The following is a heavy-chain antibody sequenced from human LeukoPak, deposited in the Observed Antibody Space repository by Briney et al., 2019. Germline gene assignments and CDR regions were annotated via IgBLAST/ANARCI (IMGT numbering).Heavy chain of an antibody. J-gene: IGHJ4*02. D-gene: IGHD2-2*01. CDR2: INHSGST. V-gene: IGHV4-34*01. CDR3: ARGRSSTALGPPTDY. Sequence: SETLSLTCAVYGGSFSGYYWSWIRQPPGKGLEWIGEINHSGSTNYNPSLKSRVTISVDTSKNQFSLKLSSVTAADTAVYYCARGRSSTALGPPTDYWGQGTLVTVSS. CDR1: GGSFSGYY.